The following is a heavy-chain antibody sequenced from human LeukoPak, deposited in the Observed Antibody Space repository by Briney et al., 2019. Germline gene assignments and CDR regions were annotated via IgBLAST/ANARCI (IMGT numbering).Heavy chain of an antibody. CDR1: GFTFSDEG. V-gene: IGHV3-30*02. CDR2: IHVDANEI. Sequence: GGSLRLSCAASGFTFSDEGMHWVRQAPGKGLEWGSFIHVDANEIYYAASVKGRFTISRDTAKNTLSLQMNSLTAEDTAVYYCATYYYDSSGYSYDAFDIWGQGTMVTVSS. D-gene: IGHD3-22*01. CDR3: ATYYYDSSGYSYDAFDI. J-gene: IGHJ3*02.